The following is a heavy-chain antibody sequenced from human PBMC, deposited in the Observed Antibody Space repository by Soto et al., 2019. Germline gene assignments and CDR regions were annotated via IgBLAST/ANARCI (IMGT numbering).Heavy chain of an antibody. J-gene: IGHJ6*02. D-gene: IGHD1-26*01. Sequence: SETLSLTCPVSGGSISSGDSYWSRIRQPPGKGLEWLGYTYHIGSTDYNPSLKSRVTISVDTSKNQFSLKLSSVSAADTAVYYCAILRTTLLYYYGMDVWGQGTTITVSS. CDR2: TYHIGST. CDR1: GGSISSGDSY. CDR3: AILRTTLLYYYGMDV. V-gene: IGHV4-30-4*01.